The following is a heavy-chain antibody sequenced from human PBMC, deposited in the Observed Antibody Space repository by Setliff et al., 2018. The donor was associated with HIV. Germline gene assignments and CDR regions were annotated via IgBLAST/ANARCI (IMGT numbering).Heavy chain of an antibody. Sequence: SETLSLTCAVYGGSFSGYYWSWIRQSPGKGLEWIGEINYGRTTNYNPSLESRVTISVDTSKNQFSLRMRSVNAGDTGKYYCVRRRGPMVRGVDPSPSYYFDYWGQGTLVTVSS. CDR3: VRRRGPMVRGVDPSPSYYFDY. J-gene: IGHJ4*02. D-gene: IGHD3-10*01. CDR1: GGSFSGYY. CDR2: INYGRTT. V-gene: IGHV4-34*01.